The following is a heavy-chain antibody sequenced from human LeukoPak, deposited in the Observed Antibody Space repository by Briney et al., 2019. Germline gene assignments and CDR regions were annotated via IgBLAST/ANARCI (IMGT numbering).Heavy chain of an antibody. Sequence: ASVKVSCKASGYTFTSYGTSWVRQAPGQGLGWRGWISAYNGNTKYAQKLQGRVTMTTDTSTSTAYMELRSLRSDDPAVYYCARVYGDYGVFDYWGQGTLVTVSS. D-gene: IGHD4-17*01. J-gene: IGHJ4*02. CDR2: ISAYNGNT. CDR1: GYTFTSYG. CDR3: ARVYGDYGVFDY. V-gene: IGHV1-18*01.